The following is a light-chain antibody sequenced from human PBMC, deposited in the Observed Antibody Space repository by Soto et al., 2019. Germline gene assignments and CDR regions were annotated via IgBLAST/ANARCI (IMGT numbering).Light chain of an antibody. CDR3: QSYDSSLSVV. CDR1: SSNIGAGYD. CDR2: GNS. Sequence: QAVVTQPPSVSGAPGQRVTISCTGSSSNIGAGYDVHWYQQLPGTPPKILIYGNSNRPSGVPDRFSGSKSGTSASLAITGLQAEDEADYYCQSYDSSLSVVFGGGTKLTVL. V-gene: IGLV1-40*01. J-gene: IGLJ2*01.